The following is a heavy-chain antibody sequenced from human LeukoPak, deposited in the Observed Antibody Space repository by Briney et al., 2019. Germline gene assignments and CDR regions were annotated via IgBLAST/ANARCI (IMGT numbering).Heavy chain of an antibody. V-gene: IGHV4-34*01. J-gene: IGHJ1*01. CDR3: AKGGYSNTWYAENFQH. CDR2: INHSGST. Sequence: SETLSLTCAVYGGSFSGYYWSWIRQPPGKGLEWIGEINHSGSTNYNPSLKSRVTISVDTSKNQFSLKLSSVTAADTALYYCAKGGYSNTWYAENFQHWGQGTLVTVSS. CDR1: GGSFSGYY. D-gene: IGHD6-13*01.